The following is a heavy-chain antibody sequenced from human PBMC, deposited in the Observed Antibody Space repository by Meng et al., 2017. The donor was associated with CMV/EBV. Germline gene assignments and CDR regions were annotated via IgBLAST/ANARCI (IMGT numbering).Heavy chain of an antibody. Sequence: SETLSLTCTVSGGSIGSSTFYWGWVRQPPGKGLEWIGSIYYSGTTYYNPSLKSRVTISVDTSKNQFSQKLTSVTAADTAVYYCARDQIFGLVIIDYWGQGALVTVSS. V-gene: IGHV4-39*07. CDR3: ARDQIFGLVIIDY. CDR2: IYYSGTT. D-gene: IGHD3/OR15-3a*01. J-gene: IGHJ4*02. CDR1: GGSIGSSTFY.